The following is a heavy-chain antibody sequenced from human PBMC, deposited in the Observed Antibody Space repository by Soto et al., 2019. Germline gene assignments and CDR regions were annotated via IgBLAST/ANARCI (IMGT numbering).Heavy chain of an antibody. CDR1: GFTFSTHA. V-gene: IGHV3-30-3*01. D-gene: IGHD6-13*01. CDR2: VSFDGSNK. Sequence: QVQLVESGGGVVQPGRSLRLSCAASGFTFSTHAMHWVRQAPGKGLECVAIVSFDGSNKYYADSVKGRFTISRDNSKNPIYMHMGGLTPEDKAFYYSARDQTGITTAGGGRIDRWGQGTLVTVSS. J-gene: IGHJ5*02. CDR3: ARDQTGITTAGGGRIDR.